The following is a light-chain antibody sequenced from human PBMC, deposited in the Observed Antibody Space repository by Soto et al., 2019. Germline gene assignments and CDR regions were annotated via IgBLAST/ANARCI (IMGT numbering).Light chain of an antibody. CDR3: LQDYNYPRT. Sequence: ALQMPQSPSSLSASVGARVTITCRASQGIRNDLGWYQQKPGKAPNLLIYGASSLQSGVPSRFSGSGSGTDFTLTISSLQPEDFATYYCLQDYNYPRTFGQGTKVDIK. CDR2: GAS. J-gene: IGKJ1*01. CDR1: QGIRND. V-gene: IGKV1-6*01.